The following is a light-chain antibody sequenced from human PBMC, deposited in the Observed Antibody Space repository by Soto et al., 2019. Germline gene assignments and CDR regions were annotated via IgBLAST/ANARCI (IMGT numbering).Light chain of an antibody. Sequence: EIVLTQSPGILSLSPGERATLSCRASQNLKFNSLAWYQQKPGQAPRLLIHGASNRATDIPDRFSGSGSGTDFTLTINRLEPEDYAVYFCQQYTSSPLTFGGGTKVDIK. CDR3: QQYTSSPLT. CDR1: QNLKFNS. V-gene: IGKV3-20*01. J-gene: IGKJ4*01. CDR2: GAS.